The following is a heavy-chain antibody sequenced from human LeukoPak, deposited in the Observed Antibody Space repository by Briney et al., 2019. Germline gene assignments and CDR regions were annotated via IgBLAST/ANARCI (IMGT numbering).Heavy chain of an antibody. CDR2: IYYNGIT. D-gene: IGHD4-17*01. CDR1: GGSISSYY. V-gene: IGHV4-59*08. J-gene: IGHJ4*02. CDR3: ARDHGDFVQHD. Sequence: SETLSLTCTVSGGSISSYYWSLIRQPPGKELQWIGSIYYNGITHYNPSLESRVTISADTSTNEFSLKLRSVTAADTAMYYCARDHGDFVQHDWGQGTLVTVSS.